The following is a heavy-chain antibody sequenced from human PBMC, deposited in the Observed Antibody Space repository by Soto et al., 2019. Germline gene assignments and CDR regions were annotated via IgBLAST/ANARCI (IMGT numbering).Heavy chain of an antibody. V-gene: IGHV1-8*01. D-gene: IGHD2-2*01. J-gene: IGHJ6*02. Sequence: WASVKVSCKASGYTFTSYDINWVRQATGQGLEWMGWMNPNSGNTGYAQKFQGRVTMTRNTSISTAYMELSSLRSEDTAVYYCARGGVPAAMGYYYYYYGMDVWGQGTTVTVSS. CDR1: GYTFTSYD. CDR2: MNPNSGNT. CDR3: ARGGVPAAMGYYYYYYGMDV.